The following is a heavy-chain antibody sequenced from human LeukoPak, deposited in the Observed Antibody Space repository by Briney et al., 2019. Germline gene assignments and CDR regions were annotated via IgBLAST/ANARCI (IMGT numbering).Heavy chain of an antibody. J-gene: IGHJ4*02. CDR1: GFTFSSYA. CDR2: IKQDGSEK. V-gene: IGHV3-7*01. D-gene: IGHD4-17*01. Sequence: GGSLRLSCAASGFTFSSYAMSWVRQAPGKGLEWVANIKQDGSEKYYVDSVKGRFTISRDNAKNSLYLQMNSLRAEDTAVYYCARGTTVTNNFDYWGQGTLVTVSS. CDR3: ARGTTVTNNFDY.